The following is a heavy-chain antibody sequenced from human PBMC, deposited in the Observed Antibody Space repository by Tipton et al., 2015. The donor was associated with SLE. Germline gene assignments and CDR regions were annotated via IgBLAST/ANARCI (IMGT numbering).Heavy chain of an antibody. V-gene: IGHV3-48*01. J-gene: IGHJ3*02. CDR2: ISSSGATI. Sequence: SLRLSCAAAGFTFSSYSMNWVRQAPGKGLEWISYISSSGATIYYADSVKGRFTISRDNTKNSLYLQMNGLRTEDTAVYYCAKVTGTVIFDAFDIWGQGTMVTVSS. CDR3: AKVTGTVIFDAFDI. D-gene: IGHD2-21*01. CDR1: GFTFSSYS.